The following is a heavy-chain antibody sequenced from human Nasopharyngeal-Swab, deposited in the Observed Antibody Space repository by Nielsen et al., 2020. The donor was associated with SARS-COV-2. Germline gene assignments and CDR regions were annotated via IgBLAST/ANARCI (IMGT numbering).Heavy chain of an antibody. CDR1: CGSFSGYY. D-gene: IGHD2-2*01. CDR3: ARLLGYCSSTSCDY. CDR2: INHSGST. J-gene: IGHJ4*02. Sequence: SETLSLTCAVYCGSFSGYYWSWIRQPPGKGLEWIGEINHSGSTNYNPSLKSRVTISVDTSKNQFSLKLSSVTAADTAVYYCARLLGYCSSTSCDYWGQGTLVTVSS. V-gene: IGHV4-34*01.